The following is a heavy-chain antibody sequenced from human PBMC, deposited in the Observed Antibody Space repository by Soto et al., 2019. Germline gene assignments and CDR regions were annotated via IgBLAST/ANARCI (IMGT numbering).Heavy chain of an antibody. Sequence: GASVKVSCKASGGTFSSYTISWVRQAPGQGLEWMGRIIPILGIANYAQKFQGRVTITADKSTSTAYMELSSLRSEDTAVYYCARGAVVPAAPGWVGYYYYYMDVWGKGTTVTVSS. CDR3: ARGAVVPAAPGWVGYYYYYMDV. D-gene: IGHD2-2*01. CDR1: GGTFSSYT. V-gene: IGHV1-69*02. CDR2: IIPILGIA. J-gene: IGHJ6*03.